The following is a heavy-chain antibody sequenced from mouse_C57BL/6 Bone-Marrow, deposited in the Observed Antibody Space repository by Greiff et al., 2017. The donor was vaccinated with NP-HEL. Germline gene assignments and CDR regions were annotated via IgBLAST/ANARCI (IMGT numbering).Heavy chain of an antibody. CDR2: IDPEDGET. CDR3: ASTVVAHYWYFDV. V-gene: IGHV14-2*01. D-gene: IGHD1-1*01. Sequence: EVKLEESGAELVKPGASVKLSCTASGFNIKDYYMHWVKQRTEQGLEWIGRIDPEDGETKYAPKFQGKATITADTSSNTAYLQLSSLTSEDTAVYYCASTVVAHYWYFDVWGTGTTVTVSS. CDR1: GFNIKDYY. J-gene: IGHJ1*03.